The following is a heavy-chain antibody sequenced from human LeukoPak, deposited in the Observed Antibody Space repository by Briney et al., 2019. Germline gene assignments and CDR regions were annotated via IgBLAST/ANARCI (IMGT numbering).Heavy chain of an antibody. CDR3: ARTRLTGDPYEAFDI. CDR1: GYTFTDYY. J-gene: IGHJ3*02. D-gene: IGHD7-27*01. CDR2: INPNSGGT. V-gene: IGHV1-2*02. Sequence: ASVTVSCKASGYTFTDYYMHWVRQAPGQGGEWMGWINPNSGGTKYAQKFQGRVTMTRDTAITKAYMELNKLEFDDTAVYYCARTRLTGDPYEAFDIWGQGTMVTVSS.